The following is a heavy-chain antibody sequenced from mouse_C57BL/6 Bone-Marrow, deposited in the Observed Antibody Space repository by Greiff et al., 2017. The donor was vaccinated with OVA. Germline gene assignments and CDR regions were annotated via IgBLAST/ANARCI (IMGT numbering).Heavy chain of an antibody. D-gene: IGHD2-4*01. Sequence: QVQLQQPGAELVKPGASVKMSCKASGYTFTSYWITWVKQRPGHGLEWIGDIYPGSGSPNYNEKFKSNATLSVDTSSSTASMQLSRLTSEDAAVYYCARRSYDYDGGYWGKGTTLTVSS. CDR1: GYTFTSYW. V-gene: IGHV1-55*01. CDR3: ARRSYDYDGGY. J-gene: IGHJ2*01. CDR2: IYPGSGSP.